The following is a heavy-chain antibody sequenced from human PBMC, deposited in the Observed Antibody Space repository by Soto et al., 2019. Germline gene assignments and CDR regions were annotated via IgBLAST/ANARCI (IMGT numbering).Heavy chain of an antibody. Sequence: EVQLLESGGGLVQPGGSLRLSCAASGFTFSSYAMSWVRQAPGKGLEWVSAISGSGGSTYYADSVKGRFTISRDNYKNTLYLKMNSLRDEDTAVYYCAKGIRSFGEFDYWGQGTLVTVSS. CDR1: GFTFSSYA. D-gene: IGHD3-10*01. V-gene: IGHV3-23*01. J-gene: IGHJ4*02. CDR2: ISGSGGST. CDR3: AKGIRSFGEFDY.